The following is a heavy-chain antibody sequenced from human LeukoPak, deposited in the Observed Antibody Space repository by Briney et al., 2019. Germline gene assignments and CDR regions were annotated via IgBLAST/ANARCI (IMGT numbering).Heavy chain of an antibody. D-gene: IGHD4-11*01. CDR3: ARGRVSSGTWHSTYYYYFYMDV. CDR1: GGSISSSSYY. J-gene: IGHJ6*03. V-gene: IGHV4-61*03. CDR2: IDHTGIT. Sequence: PSESLSLTCTVSGGSISSSSYYWSWIRQPPVKGLEWIGYIDHTGITNYNPSLNSRVTISRDTSKNHFSLELSSATAADTAVYFCARGRVSSGTWHSTYYYYFYMDVWGKGTTVTVSS.